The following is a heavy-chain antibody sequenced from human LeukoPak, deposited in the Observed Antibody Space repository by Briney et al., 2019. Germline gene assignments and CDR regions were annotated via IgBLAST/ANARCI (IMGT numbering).Heavy chain of an antibody. J-gene: IGHJ3*02. Sequence: EXLSLTXXVSGGSXSSYYWSWIRQPPGKGLEWIGYIYYSGSTNYNPSLKSRVTISVDTSKNQFSLKLSSVTAADTAVYYCARAGGGTDAFDIWGQGTMVTVSS. D-gene: IGHD2-15*01. CDR2: IYYSGST. V-gene: IGHV4-59*01. CDR1: GGSXSSYY. CDR3: ARAGGGTDAFDI.